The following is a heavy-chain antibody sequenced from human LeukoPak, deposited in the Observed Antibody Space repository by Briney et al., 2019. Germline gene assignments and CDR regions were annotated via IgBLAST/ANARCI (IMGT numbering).Heavy chain of an antibody. D-gene: IGHD3-9*01. J-gene: IGHJ5*02. CDR1: GGSFSGYY. CDR3: ARGRLVIGLSNWFDP. Sequence: ASETLSLTCAVYGGSFSGYYWSWIRQPPGKGLEWIGEINHSGSTNYNPSLKSRVTISVDTSKNQFSLKLSSVTAADTAVYYCARGRLVIGLSNWFDPWGQGTLVTVSS. CDR2: INHSGST. V-gene: IGHV4-34*01.